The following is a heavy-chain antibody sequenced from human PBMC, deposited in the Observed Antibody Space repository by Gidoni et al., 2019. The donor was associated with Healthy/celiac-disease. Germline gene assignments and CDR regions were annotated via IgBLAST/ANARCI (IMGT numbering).Heavy chain of an antibody. CDR3: ARDRGRAVAEPDY. CDR2: ISSSGSTI. V-gene: IGHV3-48*03. Sequence: EVQLVESGGGLVQPGGSVSLSCAASGFTFSSYEMNWVRQAPGKGLEWVSYISSSGSTIYYADSVKGRFTISRDNAKNSLYRQMNSLRSEDTAVYYCARDRGRAVAEPDYWGQGTLVTVSS. CDR1: GFTFSSYE. J-gene: IGHJ4*02. D-gene: IGHD6-19*01.